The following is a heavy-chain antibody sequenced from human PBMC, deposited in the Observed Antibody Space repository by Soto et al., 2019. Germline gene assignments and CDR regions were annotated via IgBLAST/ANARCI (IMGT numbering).Heavy chain of an antibody. CDR1: GRTFNNYA. CDR2: IIPIGGTP. CDR3: ATNYYDGSGHYFIFEH. D-gene: IGHD3-22*01. Sequence: SVKVSCKASGRTFNNYAISWVRQAPGIGFEWLGVIIPIGGTPEHAQKFQGRVTISADESTNTAYMELSSLRSEDTAVYYCATNYYDGSGHYFIFEHWGQGTLVTSPQ. J-gene: IGHJ4*02. V-gene: IGHV1-69*13.